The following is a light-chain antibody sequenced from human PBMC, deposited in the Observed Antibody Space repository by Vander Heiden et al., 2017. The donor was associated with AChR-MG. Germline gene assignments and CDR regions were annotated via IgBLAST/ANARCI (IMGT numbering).Light chain of an antibody. Sequence: QSALTQPAAVSGSPGQSITISCTATSSDVGSDNLVSWYQQHPGKAHTLMILDVSKRPSGVSNRFSGSNSGNTASPTISGLQAEDEADYYCCSYADSSTFDVVFGGGTKLTVL. V-gene: IGLV2-23*02. CDR3: CSYADSSTFDVV. CDR1: SSDVGSDNL. CDR2: DVS. J-gene: IGLJ2*01.